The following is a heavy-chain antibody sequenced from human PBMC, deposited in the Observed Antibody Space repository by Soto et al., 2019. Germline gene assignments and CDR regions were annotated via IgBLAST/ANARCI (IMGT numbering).Heavy chain of an antibody. CDR1: GFSFDNYW. D-gene: IGHD1-1*01. Sequence: GGSLRLSCAASGFSFDNYWIHWVRQSPWKGLVSVSRISIDGSSTNYADSVKGRFTISRDNAKKTLYLLMNSLRAEDTDVYYCTRDRAPGEMDTTFDYCRLGTLLTVCS. J-gene: IGHJ4*02. V-gene: IGHV3-74*01. CDR2: ISIDGSST. CDR3: TRDRAPGEMDTTFDY.